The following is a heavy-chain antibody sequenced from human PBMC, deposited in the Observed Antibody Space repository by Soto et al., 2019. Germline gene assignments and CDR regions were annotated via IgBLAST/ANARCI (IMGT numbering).Heavy chain of an antibody. CDR1: GVSITSHY. Sequence: SETLSLTCTVSGVSITSHYWTWIRQPPGKGLEWIGNIRYSGSTSYSPSLKGRVIISVDTSENQSSLKLSSVTTADTAVYYCTVGGAGHPFDYWGQGTLVTVSS. J-gene: IGHJ4*02. CDR3: TVGGAGHPFDY. CDR2: IRYSGST. D-gene: IGHD3-16*01. V-gene: IGHV4-59*11.